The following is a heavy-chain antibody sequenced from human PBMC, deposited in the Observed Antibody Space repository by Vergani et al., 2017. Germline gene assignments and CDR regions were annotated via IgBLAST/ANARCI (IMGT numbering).Heavy chain of an antibody. D-gene: IGHD3-3*01. CDR1: GYIFSNFW. CDR2: IYPGDSEV. CDR3: AKTHDFSSLYSSYNWFDP. Sequence: EKQLVQSGSETKKPWESLKISCQAFGYIFSNFWIGWVRQRPGRGLELMGIIYPGDSEVKSNPTFRGQVIFSVDTSVNTAYLQWRSLQASDTATYYCAKTHDFSSLYSSYNWFDPWGQGTQVTVSS. J-gene: IGHJ5*02. V-gene: IGHV5-51*01.